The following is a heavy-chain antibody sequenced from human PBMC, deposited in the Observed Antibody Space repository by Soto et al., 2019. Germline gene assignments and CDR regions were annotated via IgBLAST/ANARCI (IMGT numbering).Heavy chain of an antibody. CDR3: ARVWITAQFDY. Sequence: QLQLQESGSGLVKPSQTLSLTCAVSGGSISSGGYSWCWIRKPPGKGLEWIGYIYHSGSTYYNPSLKSRATISVDRSKNQCSLKLSSVTAADTAVYYCARVWITAQFDYWGQGTLVTVSS. J-gene: IGHJ4*02. CDR1: GGSISSGGYS. CDR2: IYHSGST. D-gene: IGHD2-2*03. V-gene: IGHV4-30-2*01.